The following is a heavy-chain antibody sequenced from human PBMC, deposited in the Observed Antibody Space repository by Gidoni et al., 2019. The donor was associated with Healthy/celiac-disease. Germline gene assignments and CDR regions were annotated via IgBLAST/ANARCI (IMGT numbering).Heavy chain of an antibody. CDR3: ARAYSSGWSTVGY. CDR2: IYYSGST. V-gene: IGHV4-59*01. CDR1: GGSISSYY. D-gene: IGHD6-19*01. Sequence: QVQLQESGPGLVKPSETLSLTCTGSGGSISSYYWSWIRQPPGKGLEWIGYIYYSGSTNYNPSLKSRVTISVDTSKNQFSLKLSSVTAADTAVYYCARAYSSGWSTVGYWGQGTLVTVSS. J-gene: IGHJ4*02.